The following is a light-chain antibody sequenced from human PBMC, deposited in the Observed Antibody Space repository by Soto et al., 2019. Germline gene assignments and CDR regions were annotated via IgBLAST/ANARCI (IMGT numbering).Light chain of an antibody. CDR2: EVN. CDR1: SSDVGGYNF. V-gene: IGLV2-8*01. CDR3: TSYAGGNNV. J-gene: IGLJ1*01. Sequence: QYALTQPPSASGSPGQSVTISCTGTSSDVGGYNFVSWYQQYPGKVPKLIIYEVNKRPSGVPDRFSGSKSGNTASLTVSGLQADDEADYYCTSYAGGNNVFGTGTKVTVL.